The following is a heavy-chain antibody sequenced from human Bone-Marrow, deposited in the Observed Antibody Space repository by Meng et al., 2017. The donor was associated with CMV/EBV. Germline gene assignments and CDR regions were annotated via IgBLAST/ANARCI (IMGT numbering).Heavy chain of an antibody. Sequence: ASVKVSCKASGYTFANYGITWVRQAPGQGLEWMGWIYAYNGNTNYALNLQERVTMTTDSSTSTAYMELASLIPDDTAVYYCIIESSSSSPYYYYGMDVRGQGTTVTVSS. CDR2: IYAYNGNT. D-gene: IGHD6-6*01. J-gene: IGHJ6*02. CDR3: IIESSSSSPYYYYGMDV. CDR1: GYTFANYG. V-gene: IGHV1-18*01.